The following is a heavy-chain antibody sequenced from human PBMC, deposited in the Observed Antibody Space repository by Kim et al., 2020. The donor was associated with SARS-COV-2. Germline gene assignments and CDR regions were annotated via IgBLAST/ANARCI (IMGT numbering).Heavy chain of an antibody. CDR3: ARDGYFDWLLSGWALLGGMDV. V-gene: IGHV3-33*01. J-gene: IGHJ6*02. CDR2: IWYDGSNK. Sequence: GGSLRLSCAASGFTFSSYGMHWVRQAPGKGLERVAVIWYDGSNKYYADSVKGRFTISRDNSKNTLYLQMNSLRAEDTAVYYCARDGYFDWLLSGWALLGGMDVWGQGTTVTVSS. D-gene: IGHD3-9*01. CDR1: GFTFSSYG.